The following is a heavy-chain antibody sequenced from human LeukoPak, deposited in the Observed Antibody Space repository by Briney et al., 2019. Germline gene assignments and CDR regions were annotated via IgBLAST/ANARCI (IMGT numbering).Heavy chain of an antibody. Sequence: GGSLRLSCAASGFTFSSYWMTWVRQAPGKGLEWVANIKQDGSEKYYVDSVKGRFTISRDNTKNSLYLEMNSLRVEDTAVYYCAREVRGSGSYYPPFDFWGQGAMVTVSS. D-gene: IGHD3-10*01. CDR3: AREVRGSGSYYPPFDF. CDR2: IKQDGSEK. CDR1: GFTFSSYW. V-gene: IGHV3-7*01. J-gene: IGHJ4*02.